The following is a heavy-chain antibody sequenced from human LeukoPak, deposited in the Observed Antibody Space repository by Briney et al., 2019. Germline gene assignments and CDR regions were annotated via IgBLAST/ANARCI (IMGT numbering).Heavy chain of an antibody. Sequence: GSLRLSCAASGFTFSSYAMSWVRQPPGKGLEWIGGIYYSGSTYYNPYFKSRVTISVDTSKNQFSLKLSYVIAADTAVYYCARHYPRIAAAGTAWFDRWGQGTLVTVSS. V-gene: IGHV4-39*01. J-gene: IGHJ5*02. CDR3: ARHYPRIAAAGTAWFDR. D-gene: IGHD6-13*01. CDR1: GFTFSSYA. CDR2: IYYSGST.